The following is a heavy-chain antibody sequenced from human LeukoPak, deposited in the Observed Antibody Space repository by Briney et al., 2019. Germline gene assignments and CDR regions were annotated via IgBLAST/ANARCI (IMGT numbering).Heavy chain of an antibody. J-gene: IGHJ5*02. CDR2: IDPSDSYT. CDR1: GYSFTSYW. CDR3: ARRGYCSSTSCYEGTNWFDP. Sequence: GESLRISCKGSGYSFTSYWISWVRRMPGKGLEWMGRIDPSDSYTNYSPSFQGHVTISADKSISTAYLQWSSLKASDTAMYYCARRGYCSSTSCYEGTNWFDPWGQGTLVTVSS. D-gene: IGHD2-2*01. V-gene: IGHV5-10-1*01.